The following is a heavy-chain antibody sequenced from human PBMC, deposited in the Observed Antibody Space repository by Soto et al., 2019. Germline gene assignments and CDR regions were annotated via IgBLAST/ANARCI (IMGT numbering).Heavy chain of an antibody. D-gene: IGHD5-12*01. V-gene: IGHV3-7*01. CDR2: IKTDASEK. Sequence: VGSLRLSCAASGFTLRSYWMSWVRQAPGKGLEWLATIKTDASEKKYVDSVKGRFTVSRDNAKNSLYLQMDSLRAEDTAVYYCARDKRGWLRLGGDWFDPWGQGTLVTVSS. CDR3: ARDKRGWLRLGGDWFDP. J-gene: IGHJ5*02. CDR1: GFTLRSYW.